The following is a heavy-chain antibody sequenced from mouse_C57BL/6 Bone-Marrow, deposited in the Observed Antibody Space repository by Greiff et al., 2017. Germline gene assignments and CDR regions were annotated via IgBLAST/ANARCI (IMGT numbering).Heavy chain of an antibody. J-gene: IGHJ2*01. CDR2: IYPRSGNT. CDR1: GYTFTSYG. CDR3: ARENDYDGYYFDY. D-gene: IGHD2-4*01. Sequence: VKLLESGAELARPGASVKLSCKASGYTFTSYGISWVKQRTGQGLEWIGEIYPRSGNTYYNEKFKGKATLTADKSSSTAYMELRSLTSEDSAVYFCARENDYDGYYFDYWGQGTTLTVSS. V-gene: IGHV1-81*01.